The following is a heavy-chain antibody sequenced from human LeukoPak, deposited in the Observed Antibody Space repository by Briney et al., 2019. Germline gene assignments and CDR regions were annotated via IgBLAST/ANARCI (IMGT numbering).Heavy chain of an antibody. CDR1: GFTSDDYA. CDR2: IYSSGST. D-gene: IGHD6-25*01. CDR3: ARSTPAAPFDY. J-gene: IGHJ4*02. V-gene: IGHV3-66*01. Sequence: PGGSLRLSCAASGFTSDDYAMHWVRQAPGKGLEWVSVIYSSGSTYYADSVKGRFTISRDNSKNTLYLQMNSLRAEDTAVYYCARSTPAAPFDYWGQGTLVTVSS.